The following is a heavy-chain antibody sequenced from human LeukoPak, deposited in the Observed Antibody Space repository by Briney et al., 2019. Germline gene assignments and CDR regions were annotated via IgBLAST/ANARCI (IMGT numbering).Heavy chain of an antibody. CDR3: ARSDVAKYYYDSSGFDY. CDR1: GFTFSSYG. D-gene: IGHD3-22*01. Sequence: PGGSLRLSYAASGFTFSSYGMHWVRQAPGKGLEWVAVIWYDGSNKYYADSVKGRFTISRDNSKNTLYLQMNSLRAEDTAVYYCARSDVAKYYYDSSGFDYWGQGTLVTVSS. CDR2: IWYDGSNK. J-gene: IGHJ4*02. V-gene: IGHV3-33*01.